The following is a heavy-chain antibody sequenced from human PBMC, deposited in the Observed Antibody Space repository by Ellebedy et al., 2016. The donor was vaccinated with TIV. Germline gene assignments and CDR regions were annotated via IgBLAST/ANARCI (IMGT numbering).Heavy chain of an antibody. CDR1: GLTFTNSI. V-gene: IGHV3-30-3*01. Sequence: GESLKISCAVSGLTFTNSILHWVRQAPGKALEWVALISHTENTEQYADSVKGRFTISRDNSKSTLFFQLNSLRPEDTAVYYCAIEKGSSGFAGWFDPWGRGTLVTVSS. D-gene: IGHD3-22*01. J-gene: IGHJ5*02. CDR3: AIEKGSSGFAGWFDP. CDR2: ISHTENTE.